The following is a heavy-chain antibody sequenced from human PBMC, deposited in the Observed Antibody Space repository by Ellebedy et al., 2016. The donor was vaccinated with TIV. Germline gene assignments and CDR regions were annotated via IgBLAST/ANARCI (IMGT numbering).Heavy chain of an antibody. D-gene: IGHD5-24*01. J-gene: IGHJ3*01. Sequence: PGGPLRLSCAASGFIFSNFAMGWVRQSPGKGLEGVSGLYGIGRGIFYSDSVKGRFTISRDNPKNTLSLQMNSLRAEDTGIYYCVKDQIAGDGRWVFDLWGQGTMVTVSS. V-gene: IGHV3-23*01. CDR3: VKDQIAGDGRWVFDL. CDR1: GFIFSNFA. CDR2: LYGIGRGI.